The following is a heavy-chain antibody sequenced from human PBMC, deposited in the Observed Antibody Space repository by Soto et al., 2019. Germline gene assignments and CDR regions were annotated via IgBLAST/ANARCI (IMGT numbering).Heavy chain of an antibody. V-gene: IGHV3-23*01. Sequence: EVQLLESGGGLVQPGGSLRLSCAASDFTLSSYGMTWVRQPPGKGLEWVSTIRGRGATTYYADSVKGRFNISRDDSKNTLYLQMNSLRVVDTAVYFCAKDVNYDVLAGYYYYWGQGTRVTVSS. CDR2: IRGRGATT. J-gene: IGHJ4*02. CDR3: AKDVNYDVLAGYYYY. CDR1: DFTLSSYG. D-gene: IGHD3-9*01.